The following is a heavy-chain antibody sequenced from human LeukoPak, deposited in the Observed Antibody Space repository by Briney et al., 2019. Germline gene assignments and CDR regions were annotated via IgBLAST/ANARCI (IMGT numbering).Heavy chain of an antibody. Sequence: GGSLRLSCAASGFTFSSYAMSWVRQAPGKGLEWVSAISGSGGSTYYADSVKGRFTISRDNSKNTLYLQMNSLRAEDTAVYYCAKDAATSTNYDFWSGYFNWFDPWGQGTPVTVSS. J-gene: IGHJ5*02. V-gene: IGHV3-23*01. CDR3: AKDAATSTNYDFWSGYFNWFDP. CDR2: ISGSGGST. CDR1: GFTFSSYA. D-gene: IGHD3-3*01.